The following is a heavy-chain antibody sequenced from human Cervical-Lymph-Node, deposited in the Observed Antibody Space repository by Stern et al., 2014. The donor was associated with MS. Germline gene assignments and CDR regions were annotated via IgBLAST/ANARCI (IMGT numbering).Heavy chain of an antibody. V-gene: IGHV1-8*01. CDR1: GYTFTDFD. D-gene: IGHD3-22*01. J-gene: IGHJ4*02. CDR3: AREKEDFYDSRRGALYY. CDR2: MNPNNGKA. Sequence: QVQLVESGAEVKKPGASVKVSCKASGYTFTDFDINWVRQAPGQGLEWMGWMNPNNGKAVYAQKFQGRGTMTRDTSINTAYMELSSLRSEDTSVYYCAREKEDFYDSRRGALYYWGQGTLVTVSS.